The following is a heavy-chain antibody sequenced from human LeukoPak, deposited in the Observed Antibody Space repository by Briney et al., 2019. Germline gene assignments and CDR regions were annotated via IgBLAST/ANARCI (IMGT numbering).Heavy chain of an antibody. D-gene: IGHD3-9*01. V-gene: IGHV4-34*01. CDR1: GGSFSGYY. CDR3: AAGLDWLLRGNFDY. J-gene: IGHJ4*02. Sequence: MASETLSLTCAVYGGSFSGYYWSWIRQPPGKGLEWIGEINHSGSTNYNPSLKSRVTISVDTSKNQFSLKLSSVTAADTAVYYCAAGLDWLLRGNFDYWGQGTLVTVSS. CDR2: INHSGST.